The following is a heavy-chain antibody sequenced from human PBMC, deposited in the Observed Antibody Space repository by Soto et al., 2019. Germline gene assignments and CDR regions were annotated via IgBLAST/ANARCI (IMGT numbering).Heavy chain of an antibody. CDR1: GFTFDDYA. V-gene: IGHV3-9*01. Sequence: EVQLVESGGGLVQPGRSLRLSCAASGFTFDDYAMHWVRQAPGKGLEWVSGISWNSGSIGYADSVKGRFTISRDNAKNSLYLQMNSLRAEDTAVYYCAKDRDSGSYYGRYAFDIWGQGTMVTVSS. J-gene: IGHJ3*02. CDR2: ISWNSGSI. D-gene: IGHD1-26*01. CDR3: AKDRDSGSYYGRYAFDI.